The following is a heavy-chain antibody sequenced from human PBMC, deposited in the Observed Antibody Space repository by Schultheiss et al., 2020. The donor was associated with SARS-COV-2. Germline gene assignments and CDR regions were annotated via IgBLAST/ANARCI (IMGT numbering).Heavy chain of an antibody. V-gene: IGHV4-31*03. D-gene: IGHD6-13*01. Sequence: LRLSCTVSGGSISSGGYYWSWIRQHPGKGLEWIGYIYYSGSTYYNPSLKSRVTISVDTSKNQFSLKLSSVTAADTAVYYCARVKQQLYVWFDPWGQGTLVTVSS. CDR3: ARVKQQLYVWFDP. CDR2: IYYSGST. CDR1: GGSISSGGYY. J-gene: IGHJ5*02.